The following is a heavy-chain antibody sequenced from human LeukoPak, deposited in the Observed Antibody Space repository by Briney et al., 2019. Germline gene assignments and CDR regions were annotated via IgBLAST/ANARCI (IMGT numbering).Heavy chain of an antibody. CDR3: TTLSSSWLSYYYYYMDV. D-gene: IGHD6-13*01. Sequence: PGGSLRLSCAASGFTFSNYAMSWVRQAPGKGLEWVGRIKSKTDGGTTDYAAPVKGRFTISRDDSKNTLYLQMNSLKTEDTAVYYCTTLSSSWLSYYYYYMDVWGKGTTVTVSS. V-gene: IGHV3-15*01. CDR2: IKSKTDGGTT. J-gene: IGHJ6*03. CDR1: GFTFSNYA.